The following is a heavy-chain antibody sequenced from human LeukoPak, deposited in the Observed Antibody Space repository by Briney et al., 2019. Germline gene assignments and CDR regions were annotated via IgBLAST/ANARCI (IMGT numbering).Heavy chain of an antibody. D-gene: IGHD3-3*01. CDR3: AGSLSLGSNNDYYTPFDF. V-gene: IGHV4-59*07. J-gene: IGHJ4*02. CDR2: MYYTGHT. Sequence: SHTLSLTRPVYAGSLSNDYWSWIRQPPGKGLESNGYMYYTGHTNYNPSLKSRVSISVDTAKNQFSLKLSSVTATEPAITYCAGSLSLGSNNDYYTPFDFWGQGSVVSVSS. CDR1: AGSLSNDY.